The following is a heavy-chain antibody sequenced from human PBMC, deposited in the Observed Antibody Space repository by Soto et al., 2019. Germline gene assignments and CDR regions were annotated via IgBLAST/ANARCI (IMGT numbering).Heavy chain of an antibody. CDR1: GISFNNAW. V-gene: IGHV3-15*01. Sequence: GGSLRLSCVASGISFNNAWMGWVRQAPGKGLEWVGRVKSKSNGETADYAAPDKGRFTISRDDSRNTSNLHMNHLTTEDADVYYCNSEMLAVPIWVSFYLEHWGQGTRVTVSS. CDR2: VKSKSNGETA. D-gene: IGHD3-16*01. CDR3: NSEMLAVPIWVSFYLEH. J-gene: IGHJ4*02.